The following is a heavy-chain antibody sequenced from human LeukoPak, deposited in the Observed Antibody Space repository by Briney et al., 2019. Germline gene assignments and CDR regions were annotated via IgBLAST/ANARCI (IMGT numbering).Heavy chain of an antibody. V-gene: IGHV1-69*06. CDR1: GGTFSSYA. Sequence: ASVKVSCKASGGTFSSYAISWVRQAPGQGLEWMGGIIPIFGTANYAQKFQGRVTITADKSTSTAYMELSSLRYEDTAVYYCARKKSQIQRGAFDIWGQGTIVTVSS. D-gene: IGHD6-25*01. J-gene: IGHJ3*02. CDR3: ARKKSQIQRGAFDI. CDR2: IIPIFGTA.